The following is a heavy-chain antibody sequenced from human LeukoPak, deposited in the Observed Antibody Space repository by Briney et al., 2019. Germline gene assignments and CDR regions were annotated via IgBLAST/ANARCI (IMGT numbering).Heavy chain of an antibody. CDR3: AREDDMVRGVTIDY. D-gene: IGHD3-10*01. J-gene: IGHJ4*02. Sequence: ASVKVSCKASGYSFINFGPSWVRQAPGQGLEWMGWISAYNHNTNYAQKFQGRVTMTIDTSTTTVYMELRSLRSDDTAVYYCAREDDMVRGVTIDYWGQGTLVTVSS. V-gene: IGHV1-18*01. CDR2: ISAYNHNT. CDR1: GYSFINFG.